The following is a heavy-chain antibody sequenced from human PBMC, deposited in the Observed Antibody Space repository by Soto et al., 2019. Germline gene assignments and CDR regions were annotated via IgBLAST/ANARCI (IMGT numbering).Heavy chain of an antibody. D-gene: IGHD3-10*01. CDR1: GFSFSAYS. V-gene: IGHV3-48*02. CDR2: TSTSSTTK. Sequence: PGGSLRLSCASSGFSFSAYSMNCVRHSPGKWLEWIAYTSTSSTTKYYADSVRGRFSISRDNANDLLYLDMDKLRDEDTGIYYCAGSYSSRNWYFDYRGLGNPVTV. J-gene: IGHJ4*02. CDR3: AGSYSSRNWYFDY.